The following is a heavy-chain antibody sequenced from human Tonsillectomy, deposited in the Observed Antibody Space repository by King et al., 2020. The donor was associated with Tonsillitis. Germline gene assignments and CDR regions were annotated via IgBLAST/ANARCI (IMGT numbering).Heavy chain of an antibody. J-gene: IGHJ4*02. CDR2: TRNKANRYTT. CDR1: GFSFSDYF. V-gene: IGHV3-72*01. Sequence: VQLVESGGGLVQPGGSLRLSCAASGFSFSDYFMDWVRQAPGKGLEWVGRTRNKANRYTTEYAASVKGRFTISRDDSKNSLYLQMNSLKTEDTAVYYCATSGYTYREGNFDSWGQGTLVTVSS. D-gene: IGHD5-18*01. CDR3: ATSGYTYREGNFDS.